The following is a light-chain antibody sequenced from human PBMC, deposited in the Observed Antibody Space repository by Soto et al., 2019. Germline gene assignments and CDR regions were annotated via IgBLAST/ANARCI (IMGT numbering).Light chain of an antibody. CDR3: QQSYSTPWT. CDR2: KAS. CDR1: QSISSW. V-gene: IGKV1-5*03. J-gene: IGKJ1*01. Sequence: DIQMTQSPSTLSASVGERVTITSRASQSISSWLAWYQQKPGKAPKLLIYKASSLESGVPSRFSGSGSGTDFTLTISSLQPEDFATYYCQQSYSTPWTFGQGTKVDIK.